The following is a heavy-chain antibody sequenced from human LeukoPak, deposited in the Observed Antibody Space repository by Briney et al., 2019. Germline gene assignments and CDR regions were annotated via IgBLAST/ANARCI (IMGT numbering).Heavy chain of an antibody. CDR2: FYYSGST. V-gene: IGHV4-59*01. Sequence: PSETQSLTCTVSGRSISSYYWSWTRQPPGKGREWIGYFYYSGSTNYKPSLKSGVTISVHTSKNQYFLKLSSVTAADTAVYYCARVGVGAIPYYYYYMAVWSKGTTVTASS. CDR3: ARVGVGAIPYYYYYMAV. CDR1: GRSISSYY. D-gene: IGHD1-26*01. J-gene: IGHJ6*03.